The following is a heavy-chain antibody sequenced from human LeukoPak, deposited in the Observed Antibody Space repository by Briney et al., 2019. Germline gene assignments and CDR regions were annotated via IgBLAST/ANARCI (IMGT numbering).Heavy chain of an antibody. V-gene: IGHV4-34*01. CDR1: GGSFSGYY. CDR3: ARSGSDWGNYFDY. Sequence: SETLSLTCAVYGGSFSGYYWSWIRQPPGKGLEWTGEINHSGSTNYNPSLKSRVTISVDTSKNQFSLKLSSVTAADTAVYYCARSGSDWGNYFDYWGQGTLVTVSS. CDR2: INHSGST. J-gene: IGHJ4*02. D-gene: IGHD1-26*01.